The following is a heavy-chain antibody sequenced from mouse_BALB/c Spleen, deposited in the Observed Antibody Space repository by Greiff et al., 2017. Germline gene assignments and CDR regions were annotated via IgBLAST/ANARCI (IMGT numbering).Heavy chain of an antibody. Sequence: EVQLKESGGGLVQPGGSRKLSCAASGFTFSSFGMHWVRQAPEKGLEWVAYISSGSSTIYYADTVKGRFTISRDNPKNTLFLQMTSLTSEDTAMYYCARLGGTYRAMDYWGQGTSVTVSS. CDR3: ARLGGTYRAMDY. CDR1: GFTFSSFG. J-gene: IGHJ4*01. D-gene: IGHD5-1*01. V-gene: IGHV5-17*02. CDR2: ISSGSSTI.